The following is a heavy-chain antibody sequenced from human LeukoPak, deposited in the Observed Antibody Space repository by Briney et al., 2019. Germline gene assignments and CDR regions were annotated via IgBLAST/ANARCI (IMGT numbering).Heavy chain of an antibody. CDR3: AKDRSVVGATIDAFDI. CDR2: IRYDGSNK. J-gene: IGHJ3*02. D-gene: IGHD1-26*01. V-gene: IGHV3-30*02. Sequence: PGGSLRLSCAASGFTFSGSAMHWVRQAPGKGLEWVAFIRYDGSNKYYADSVKGRFTISRDNSKNTLYLQMNSLRAEDTAVYYCAKDRSVVGATIDAFDIWGQGTMVTVFS. CDR1: GFTFSGSA.